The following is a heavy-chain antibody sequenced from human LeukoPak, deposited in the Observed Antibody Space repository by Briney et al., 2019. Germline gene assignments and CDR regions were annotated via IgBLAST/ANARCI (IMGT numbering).Heavy chain of an antibody. CDR2: INHSGST. CDR1: GGSFSGYY. J-gene: IGHJ4*02. CDR3: AREEWELPRDY. V-gene: IGHV4-34*01. Sequence: SETLSLTCAVYGGSFSGYYCSWIRQPPGKGLEWIGEINHSGSTNYNPSLKSRVTISVDTSKNQFSLKLSSVTAADTAVYYCAREEWELPRDYWGQGTLVTVSS. D-gene: IGHD1-26*01.